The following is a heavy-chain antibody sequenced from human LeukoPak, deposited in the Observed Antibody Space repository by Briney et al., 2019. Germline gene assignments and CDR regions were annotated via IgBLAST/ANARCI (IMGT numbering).Heavy chain of an antibody. CDR3: ARSYCSSTSCHAVGALDI. V-gene: IGHV4-34*01. CDR2: INHSGST. J-gene: IGHJ3*02. Sequence: PSETLSPTCAVYGGSFSGYYWSWIRQPPGKGLEWIGEINHSGSTNYNSSLKSRATISVDTSKNQFSLKLSSVTAADTAVYYCARSYCSSTSCHAVGALDIWGQGTMVTVSS. D-gene: IGHD2-2*01. CDR1: GGSFSGYY.